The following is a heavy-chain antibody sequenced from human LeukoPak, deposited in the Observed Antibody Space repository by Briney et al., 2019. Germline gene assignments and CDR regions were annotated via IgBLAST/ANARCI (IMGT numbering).Heavy chain of an antibody. J-gene: IGHJ3*02. CDR3: ARAHYYDSSGGAFDI. V-gene: IGHV4-59*12. Sequence: SETLSLTCTVSGGSISSYYWSWIRQPPGKGLEWIGYMYCTGSTSYNPSLKSRVTISVDTSKSQFSLKLSSVTAADTAVYYCARAHYYDSSGGAFDIWGQGTMVTVSS. CDR1: GGSISSYY. CDR2: MYCTGST. D-gene: IGHD3-22*01.